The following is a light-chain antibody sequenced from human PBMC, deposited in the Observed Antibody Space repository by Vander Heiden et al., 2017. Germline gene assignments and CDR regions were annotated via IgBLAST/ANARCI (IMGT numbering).Light chain of an antibody. Sequence: DIPMTQSPSTLSASVGDRVTITCRASQSISSWLAWYQQKPWKAPKLLIYKASSLESGVPSRLRRPGPLTEFTLTIISLLPDDFATYYCQRDNGYLYTSGQWTKLELK. CDR3: QRDNGYLYT. V-gene: IGKV1-5*03. CDR1: QSISSW. J-gene: IGKJ2*01. CDR2: KAS.